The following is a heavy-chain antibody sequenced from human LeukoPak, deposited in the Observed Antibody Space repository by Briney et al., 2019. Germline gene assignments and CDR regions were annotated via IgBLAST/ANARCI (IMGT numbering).Heavy chain of an antibody. J-gene: IGHJ4*02. Sequence: SVKVSCKASGYTFTGYYMHWVRQSPGQGLEWMGWINPNSGGTNYAQKFQGRVTMTRDTSISTAYMELSRLRSDDTAVYYCARERYSGYDFYYWGQGTLVTVSS. D-gene: IGHD5-12*01. CDR1: GYTFTGYY. CDR3: ARERYSGYDFYY. CDR2: INPNSGGT. V-gene: IGHV1-2*02.